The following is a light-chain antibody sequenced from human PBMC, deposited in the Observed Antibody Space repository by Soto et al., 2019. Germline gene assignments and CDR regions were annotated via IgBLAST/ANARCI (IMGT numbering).Light chain of an antibody. J-gene: IGKJ3*01. CDR1: QTLSSAY. V-gene: IGKV3-20*01. CDR2: GAS. CDR3: QQYAGSPPFT. Sequence: EIVLTQSPDTLSLSPGERATLSCRASQTLSSAYLAWYQQKPGQAPRLLIYGASRRATGISDRFSGSGSGTDFSLTISRLEPEDFAVYYCQQYAGSPPFTFGPGTRWIS.